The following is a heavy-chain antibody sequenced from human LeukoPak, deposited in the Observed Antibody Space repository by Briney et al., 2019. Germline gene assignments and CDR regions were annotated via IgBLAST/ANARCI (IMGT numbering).Heavy chain of an antibody. Sequence: SVKVSCKASGGTFSSYAISWVQQAPGQGLEWMGGIIPIFGTANYAQKFQGRVTITADESTSTAYMELSSLRSEDTAVYYCASAHYCSSTSCQPQAIDYWGQGTLVTVSS. CDR3: ASAHYCSSTSCQPQAIDY. V-gene: IGHV1-69*01. CDR2: IIPIFGTA. D-gene: IGHD2-2*01. J-gene: IGHJ4*02. CDR1: GGTFSSYA.